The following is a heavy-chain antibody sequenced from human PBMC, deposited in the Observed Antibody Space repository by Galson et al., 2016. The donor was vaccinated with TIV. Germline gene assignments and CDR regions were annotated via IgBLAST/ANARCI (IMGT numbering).Heavy chain of an antibody. J-gene: IGHJ1*01. CDR2: IYYSGST. CDR3: VRGLVFPKYFQA. Sequence: LSLTCTVSGGSISSSYWSWIRQPPGKGLEWIGYIYYSGSTNYNPSLKSRVTISVDTSKNQLSLKLRSVTAADTAVYYCVRGLVFPKYFQAWGQGTLVFVSA. V-gene: IGHV4-59*01. D-gene: IGHD2-8*02. CDR1: GGSISSSY.